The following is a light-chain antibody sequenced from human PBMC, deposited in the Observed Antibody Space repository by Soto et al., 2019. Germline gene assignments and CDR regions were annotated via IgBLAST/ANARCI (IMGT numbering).Light chain of an antibody. Sequence: DIKMTQCPSSLSASVGDRVTITCRASQYISNYLNWYQQKSGTAPKLLIHTASTLQSGVPSRFSGRGSGPDFTLTISSVQPDDFSIYFCQQSYSTPPTFGQGTTLEIK. CDR3: QQSYSTPPT. CDR2: TAS. V-gene: IGKV1-39*01. CDR1: QYISNY. J-gene: IGKJ2*01.